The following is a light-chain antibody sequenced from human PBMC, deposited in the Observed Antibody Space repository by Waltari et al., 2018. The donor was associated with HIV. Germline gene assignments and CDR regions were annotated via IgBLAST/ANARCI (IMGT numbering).Light chain of an antibody. J-gene: IGLJ1*01. CDR1: TSDVGGYKY. CDR3: SSYTSRNTRV. Sequence: QSALTQPASVSGSPGQSITISCTGTTSDVGGYKYVSWYQQHPDKPPKLVFYEVSNRPSGISIRFSGSNAGNTASLPISGPQAEDEADYYCSSYTSRNTRVFGTGTKVTVL. V-gene: IGLV2-14*01. CDR2: EVS.